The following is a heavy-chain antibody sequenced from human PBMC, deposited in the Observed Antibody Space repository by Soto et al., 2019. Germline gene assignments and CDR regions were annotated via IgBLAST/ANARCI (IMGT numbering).Heavy chain of an antibody. D-gene: IGHD6-19*01. CDR2: ISGSGGST. J-gene: IGHJ4*02. CDR1: GFTFSSYA. Sequence: EVQLLESGGGLVQPGGSLRLSCAASGFTFSSYAMSWVRQAPGKGLEWVSAISGSGGSTYYADSVKGRLTIARDNSKNTLYPQMNSLRAEDTAVYYCATVTPTVTGTFDYFDYWGQGTLVTVSS. CDR3: ATVTPTVTGTFDYFDY. V-gene: IGHV3-23*01.